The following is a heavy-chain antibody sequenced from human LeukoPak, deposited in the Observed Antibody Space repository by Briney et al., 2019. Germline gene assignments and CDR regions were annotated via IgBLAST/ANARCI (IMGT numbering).Heavy chain of an antibody. Sequence: SETLSLTCAVYGGSFSGYYWIWIRQPPGKGLEWIGEINHSGSTNYNPSLKSRVTISVDTSKNQFFLKLSSVTAADTAVYYCARVRGQRYFDFYYYYMDVWGKGTTVTVSS. J-gene: IGHJ6*03. CDR2: INHSGST. V-gene: IGHV4-34*01. CDR3: ARVRGQRYFDFYYYYMDV. D-gene: IGHD3-9*01. CDR1: GGSFSGYY.